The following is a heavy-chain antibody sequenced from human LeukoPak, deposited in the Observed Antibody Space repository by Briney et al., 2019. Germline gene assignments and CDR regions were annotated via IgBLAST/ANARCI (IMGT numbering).Heavy chain of an antibody. CDR2: IYYSGST. V-gene: IGHV4-30-4*01. CDR3: ARRTENWNYFDY. CDR1: GGSISSGDYY. Sequence: SETLSLTCTVSGGSISSGDYYWSWIRQPPGKGLEWIGYIYYSGSTYYNPFLKSRVTISVDTSKNQFSLKLSSVTAADTAVYYCARRTENWNYFDYWGQGTLVTVSS. J-gene: IGHJ4*02. D-gene: IGHD1-1*01.